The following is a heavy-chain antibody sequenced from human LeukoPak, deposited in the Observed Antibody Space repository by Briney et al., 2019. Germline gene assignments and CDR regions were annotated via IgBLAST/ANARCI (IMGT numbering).Heavy chain of an antibody. D-gene: IGHD5-24*01. CDR3: ARGSEWRWLDFDL. CDR1: GGSISSYY. Sequence: SETLSLTCTVSGGSISSYYWSWIRQPPGKGLEWIGYIHSSGSTNYNPSLKSRVTISVDTSKNQFSLKLSSVTAADTAVYYCARGSEWRWLDFDLWGRGTLVTVSS. CDR2: IHSSGST. V-gene: IGHV4-59*01. J-gene: IGHJ2*01.